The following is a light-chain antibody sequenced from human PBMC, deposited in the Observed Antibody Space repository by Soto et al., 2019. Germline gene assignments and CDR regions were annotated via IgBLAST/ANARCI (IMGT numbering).Light chain of an antibody. J-gene: IGLJ1*01. V-gene: IGLV2-11*01. CDR1: SSDVGGYNY. CDR3: CSYAGSYYV. CDR2: DVS. Sequence: QSVLTQPRSVSGSPGRSVTISCTGTSSDVGGYNYVSWYQQHPGKAPKLMIYDVSKRPSGVPDRFSGSKSGNTASLTISGLQAEDEADYCCCSYAGSYYVFGTGTKLTVL.